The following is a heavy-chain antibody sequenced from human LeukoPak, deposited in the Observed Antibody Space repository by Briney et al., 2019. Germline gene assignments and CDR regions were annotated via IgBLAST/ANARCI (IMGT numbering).Heavy chain of an antibody. D-gene: IGHD3-22*01. J-gene: IGHJ4*02. CDR3: ARASGYPY. V-gene: IGHV4-59*01. CDR2: IYYSGST. CDR1: GGSISSYY. Sequence: SETLSLTCTVSGGSISSYYWSWIRQPPGKGLEWIGYIYYSGSTNYNPSLKSRVTISVDTSKNQFSLKLSSVTAADTAVYYRARASGYPYWGQGTLVTVSS.